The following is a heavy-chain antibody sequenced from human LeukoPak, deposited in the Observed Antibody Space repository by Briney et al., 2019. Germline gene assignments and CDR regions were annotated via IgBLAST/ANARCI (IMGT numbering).Heavy chain of an antibody. CDR3: ARHNRAATPPNYYYYYMDV. CDR2: IYYSGST. V-gene: IGHV4-59*08. J-gene: IGHJ6*03. D-gene: IGHD6-25*01. CDR1: GGSISSYY. Sequence: SETLSLTCTVSGGSISSYYWSWIRQPPGKGLEWIGYIYYSGSTNYNPSLKSRVTISVDTSKNQFSLKLSSVTAADTAVYYCARHNRAATPPNYYYYYMDVWGKGTTVTISS.